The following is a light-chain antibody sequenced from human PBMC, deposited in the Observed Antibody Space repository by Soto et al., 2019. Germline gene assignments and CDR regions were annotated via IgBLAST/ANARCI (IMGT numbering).Light chain of an antibody. J-gene: IGKJ5*01. CDR2: DAS. Sequence: DIQMTQSPSTLSASVGDRVTITCRASQSISSWLAWYQQKPGKAPKLLIYDASSLESGVPSRFSGSGSVTQFTITVSILQPDDFATYYCQQYNIYSIPFGHGTRLEIK. CDR1: QSISSW. V-gene: IGKV1-5*01. CDR3: QQYNIYSIP.